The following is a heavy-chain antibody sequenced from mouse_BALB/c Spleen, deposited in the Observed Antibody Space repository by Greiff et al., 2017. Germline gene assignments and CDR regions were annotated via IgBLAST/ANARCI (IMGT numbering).Heavy chain of an antibody. CDR2: ISSGGSYT. J-gene: IGHJ2*01. V-gene: IGHV5-6*01. CDR1: GFTFSSYG. D-gene: IGHD2-14*01. Sequence: EVLLVESGGDLVKPGGSLKLSCAASGFTFSSYGMSWVRQTPDKRLEWVATISSGGSYTYYPDSVKGRFTISRDNPKNTLFLQMTSLRSEDTAMYYWARSGYLYRSCFDYWGQGTTLTVSS. CDR3: ARSGYLYRSCFDY.